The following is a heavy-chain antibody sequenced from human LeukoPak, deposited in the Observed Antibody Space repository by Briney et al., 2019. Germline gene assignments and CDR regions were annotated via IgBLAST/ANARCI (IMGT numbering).Heavy chain of an antibody. Sequence: SETLSLTCAVSGGSISSSNWWSWVRQPPGKGLEWIGEIYHSGSTNYNPSLKSRVTISVDTSKNQFSLKLSSVTAADTAVYYCARGGVVVAATLDPWGQGTLVTVS. D-gene: IGHD2-15*01. CDR2: IYHSGST. CDR3: ARGGVVVAATLDP. V-gene: IGHV4-4*02. J-gene: IGHJ5*02. CDR1: GGSISSSNW.